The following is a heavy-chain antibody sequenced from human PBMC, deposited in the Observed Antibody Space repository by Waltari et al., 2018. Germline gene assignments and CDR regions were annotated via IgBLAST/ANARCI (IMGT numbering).Heavy chain of an antibody. V-gene: IGHV4-4*02. D-gene: IGHD6-6*01. Sequence: QVQLQESGPGLVKPSGTLSLTCAISGDSISSGHWWSWVRQSPGKGLEWIGEIYHSGFSNYNPSLRSRVSISVDKSKKQFSLNLTSVTAADTAVDYCASVGLSRSYYFNYWGRGTLVTVSS. CDR1: GDSISSGHW. J-gene: IGHJ4*02. CDR2: IYHSGFS. CDR3: ASVGLSRSYYFNY.